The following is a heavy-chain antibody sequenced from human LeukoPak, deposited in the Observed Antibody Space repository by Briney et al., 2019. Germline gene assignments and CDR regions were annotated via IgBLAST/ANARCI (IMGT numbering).Heavy chain of an antibody. J-gene: IGHJ3*02. D-gene: IGHD3-10*01. CDR2: LSGSGGGT. Sequence: GGSLRLFCAAPGFTFSSYAMSWVRQAPGKGLEWVSGLSGSGGGTYYADSVKGRFTISRDNSKNTLYLQMNRLRPEDTALYYCAKEGDYYCSGSHRDAFDMWGQGTMVTVSS. CDR3: AKEGDYYCSGSHRDAFDM. V-gene: IGHV3-23*01. CDR1: GFTFSSYA.